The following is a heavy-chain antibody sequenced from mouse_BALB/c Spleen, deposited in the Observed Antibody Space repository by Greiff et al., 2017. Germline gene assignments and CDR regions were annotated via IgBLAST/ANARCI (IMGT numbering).Heavy chain of an antibody. V-gene: IGHV14-4*02. CDR1: GFNINDYY. J-gene: IGHJ3*01. D-gene: IGHD2-1*01. Sequence: EVQLQQSGAELVRSGASVKLSCTASGFNINDYYMHWVKQRPEQGLEWIGWIDPENGDTEYAPKFQGKATMTADTSTNTAYLQLSSLTSEDTAVYYGNVGNYDSFADWGQGTLVTVSA. CDR3: NVGNYDSFAD. CDR2: IDPENGDT.